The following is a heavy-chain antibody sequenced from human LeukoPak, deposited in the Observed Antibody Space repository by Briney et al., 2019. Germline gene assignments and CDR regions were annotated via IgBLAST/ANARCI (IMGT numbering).Heavy chain of an antibody. CDR1: GFTFNSYS. V-gene: IGHV3-21*01. CDR2: ISSGSSYI. J-gene: IGHJ3*02. Sequence: PGGSLRLSCAASGFTFNSYSMNWVRQAPGKGLEWVSSISSGSSYIFYADSVKGRFTISRDSAKNSLYLQTNSLRAEDTAVYYCARQVGVDDAFDIWGQGTMVTISS. CDR3: ARQVGVDDAFDI. D-gene: IGHD1-26*01.